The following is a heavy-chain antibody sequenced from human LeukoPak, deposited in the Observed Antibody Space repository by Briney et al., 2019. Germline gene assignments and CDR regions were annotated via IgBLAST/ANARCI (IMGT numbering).Heavy chain of an antibody. J-gene: IGHJ4*02. Sequence: PGGSLRLSCAASGFTFSSHGMHWVRQAPGMGLEWVALILYDGSNEYYADSVQGRFTISGDSSRNTLYLQMNSLRAEDTAVYYCAKDGTGGYYYLDYWGQGTLVTVSS. CDR2: ILYDGSNE. CDR3: AKDGTGGYYYLDY. D-gene: IGHD3-22*01. CDR1: GFTFSSHG. V-gene: IGHV3-30*18.